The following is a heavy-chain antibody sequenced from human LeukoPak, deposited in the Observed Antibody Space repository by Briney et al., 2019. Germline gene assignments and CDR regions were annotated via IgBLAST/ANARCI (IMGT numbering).Heavy chain of an antibody. D-gene: IGHD5-24*01. Sequence: GRSLRLSCAASGFTFSSYGMHWIRQAPGKGLEWVAVISYDGSNKYYADSVKGRFTISRDNSKNTLYLQMNSLRAEDTAVYYCAKRNVEMATIPDFDYWGQGTLATVSS. J-gene: IGHJ4*02. V-gene: IGHV3-30*18. CDR2: ISYDGSNK. CDR3: AKRNVEMATIPDFDY. CDR1: GFTFSSYG.